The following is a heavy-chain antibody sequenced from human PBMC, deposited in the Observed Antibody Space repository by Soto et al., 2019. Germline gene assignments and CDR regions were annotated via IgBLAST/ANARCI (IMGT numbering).Heavy chain of an antibody. J-gene: IGHJ5*02. Sequence: ASVKVSCKASGGTFSSYAISWVRQAPGQGLEWMGGIIPIFGTANYAQKFQGRVTITADKSTSTAYMELSSLRSEDTAVYYCARGPPLPTIFGVVIIRGWFDPWGQGTLVTVSS. V-gene: IGHV1-69*06. CDR2: IIPIFGTA. D-gene: IGHD3-3*01. CDR1: GGTFSSYA. CDR3: ARGPPLPTIFGVVIIRGWFDP.